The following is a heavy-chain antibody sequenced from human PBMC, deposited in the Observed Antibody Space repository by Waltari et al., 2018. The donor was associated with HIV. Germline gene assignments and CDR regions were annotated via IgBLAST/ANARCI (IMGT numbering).Heavy chain of an antibody. J-gene: IGHJ4*02. CDR1: GYTFTSYG. CDR3: ARDIAAAGTGGIDY. Sequence: QVQLVQSGAEVKKPGASVKVSCKASGYTFTSYGISWVRQAPGQGRERMGWSSAYNGNTNYAQKLQGRVTMTTDTSTSTAYMELRSLRSDDTAVYYCARDIAAAGTGGIDYWGQGTLVTVSS. D-gene: IGHD6-13*01. V-gene: IGHV1-18*01. CDR2: SSAYNGNT.